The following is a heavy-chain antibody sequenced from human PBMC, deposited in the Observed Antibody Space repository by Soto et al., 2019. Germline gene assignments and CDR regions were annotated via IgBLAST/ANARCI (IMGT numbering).Heavy chain of an antibody. CDR1: GYTFTSCG. D-gene: IGHD6-13*01. CDR3: AREPYSSSWYYFDY. CDR2: ISAYNGNT. V-gene: IGHV1-18*01. J-gene: IGHJ4*02. Sequence: ASVKVSCKASGYTFTSCGISWVRQAPGQGLEWMGWISAYNGNTNYAQKLQGRVTMTTDTSTSTAYMELRSLRSDDTAVYYCAREPYSSSWYYFDYWGQGTLVTVSS.